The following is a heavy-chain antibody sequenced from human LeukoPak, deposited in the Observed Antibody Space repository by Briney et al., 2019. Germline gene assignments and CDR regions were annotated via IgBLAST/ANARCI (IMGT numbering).Heavy chain of an antibody. V-gene: IGHV3-30*18. Sequence: GGSLRLSCAASGLTFSSYGMHWVRQTPGKRLEWVAVISYDGSTKYYADSVKGRFTISRDNSKNTLYLQMNSLRAEDTAVYYCAQDRDGDYLRVFEYWGQGTLVTVSS. D-gene: IGHD4-17*01. CDR3: AQDRDGDYLRVFEY. CDR1: GLTFSSYG. CDR2: ISYDGSTK. J-gene: IGHJ4*02.